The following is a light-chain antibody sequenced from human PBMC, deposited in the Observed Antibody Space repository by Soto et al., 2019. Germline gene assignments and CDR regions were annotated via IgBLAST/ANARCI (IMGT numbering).Light chain of an antibody. CDR3: QQSDDFPLT. CDR2: ATS. CDR1: QGICSR. V-gene: IGKV1D-12*01. Sequence: DIQITQPPPSVSASVGDTVTITCRASQGICSRLAWYQQKPGKAPELLIYATSTLQNGVPSRFSGSGFGTDFTLSISSLQPEDSASYFCQQSDDFPLTFGGGTRLDIK. J-gene: IGKJ4*01.